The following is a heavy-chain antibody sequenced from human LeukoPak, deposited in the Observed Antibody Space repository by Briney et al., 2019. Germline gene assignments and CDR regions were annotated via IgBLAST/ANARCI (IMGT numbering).Heavy chain of an antibody. Sequence: SETLSLTCAVYGGSFSGYYWSWIRQPPGKGLEWIGEINHSGSTNYNPSLKSRVTISVDTSKNQFSLKLSSVTAADTAVYYCARFSSSNVDYWGQRTLVTVSS. J-gene: IGHJ4*02. CDR2: INHSGST. D-gene: IGHD6-6*01. CDR3: ARFSSSNVDY. CDR1: GGSFSGYY. V-gene: IGHV4-34*01.